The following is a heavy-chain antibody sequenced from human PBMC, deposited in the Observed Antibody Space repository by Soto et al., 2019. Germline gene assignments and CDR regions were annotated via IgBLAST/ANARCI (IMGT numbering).Heavy chain of an antibody. J-gene: IGHJ6*02. D-gene: IGHD2-2*01. CDR2: INHSGST. Sequence: QVQLQQWGAGLLKPSETLSLTCAVYGGSFSGYYWSWIRQPPGKGLEWIGEINHSGSTNYNPSLKSRVTISVDTSKNQFSRKLSSVTAADTAVYYCARVQLLRPYYYYYGMDVWGQGTTVTVSS. V-gene: IGHV4-34*01. CDR1: GGSFSGYY. CDR3: ARVQLLRPYYYYYGMDV.